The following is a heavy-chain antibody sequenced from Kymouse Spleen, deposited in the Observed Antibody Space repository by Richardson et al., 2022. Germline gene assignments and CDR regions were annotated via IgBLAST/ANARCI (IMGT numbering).Heavy chain of an antibody. CDR2: ISWNSGSI. V-gene: IGHV3-9*01. D-gene: IGHD2-15*01,IGHD2-2*02,IGHD2-8*01. CDR1: GFTFDDYA. Sequence: EVQLVESGGGLVQPGRSLRLSCAASGFTFDDYAMHWVRQAPGKGLEWVSGISWNSGSIGYADSVKGRFTISRDNAKNSLYLQMNSLRAEDTALYYCAKDIGDIYYYGMDVWGQGTTVTVSS. J-gene: IGHJ6*02. CDR3: AKDIGDIYYYGMDV.